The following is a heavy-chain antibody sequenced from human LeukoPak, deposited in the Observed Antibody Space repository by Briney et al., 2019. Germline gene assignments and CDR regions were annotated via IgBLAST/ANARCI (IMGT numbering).Heavy chain of an antibody. Sequence: GGSLRLSCAASGFTFSSYGMHWVRQAPGKGLEYVSAISSNGGSTYYANSVKGRFTISRDNSKNTLYLQMGSLRAEDMAVYYCARGGTTVALDYWGQGTLVTVSS. D-gene: IGHD4-23*01. CDR3: ARGGTTVALDY. J-gene: IGHJ4*02. CDR2: ISSNGGST. V-gene: IGHV3-64*01. CDR1: GFTFSSYG.